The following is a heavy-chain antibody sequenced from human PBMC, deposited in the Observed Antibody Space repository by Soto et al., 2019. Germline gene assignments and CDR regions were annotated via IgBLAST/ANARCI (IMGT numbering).Heavy chain of an antibody. Sequence: QVQLVQSGAEVKKPGASVKVSCKASGYTFTSYAMHWVRQAPGQRLESMGWINAGNGNTKYSQKFQGRVTITRDTSASTAYMELSSLRSEDTAVYYCAGGAFGPGQGFYMDVWGKVTTVTVSS. V-gene: IGHV1-3*01. CDR2: INAGNGNT. J-gene: IGHJ6*03. CDR1: GYTFTSYA. CDR3: AGGAFGPGQGFYMDV. D-gene: IGHD3-3*01.